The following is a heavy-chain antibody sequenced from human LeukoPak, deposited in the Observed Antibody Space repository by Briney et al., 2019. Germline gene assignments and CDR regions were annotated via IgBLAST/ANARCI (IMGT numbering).Heavy chain of an antibody. CDR1: GFTFSDYA. J-gene: IGHJ3*02. V-gene: IGHV3-30*04. Sequence: PGRSLRLSCAASGFTFSDYALHWVRQAPGKGLEWVAFVAYDGSSKYYRDSVKGRFIISRDYSRNTLYLQMNSLRAEDTAVYYCARDPTSSWETAFDIWGQGTMVTVSS. D-gene: IGHD1-26*01. CDR3: ARDPTSSWETAFDI. CDR2: VAYDGSSK.